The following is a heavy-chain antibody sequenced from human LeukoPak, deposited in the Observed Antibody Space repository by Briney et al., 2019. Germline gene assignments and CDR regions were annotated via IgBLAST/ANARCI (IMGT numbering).Heavy chain of an antibody. J-gene: IGHJ3*02. D-gene: IGHD3-3*01. V-gene: IGHV4-34*01. CDR1: GGSFSGYY. CDR3: ARGRITIFGVPDAFDI. CDR2: INHSGST. Sequence: SETLCLTCAVYGGSFSGYYWSWIRQPPGKGLEWIGEINHSGSTNYNPSLKSRVTISVDTSKNQFSLKLSSVTAADTAVYYCARGRITIFGVPDAFDIWGQGTMVTVSS.